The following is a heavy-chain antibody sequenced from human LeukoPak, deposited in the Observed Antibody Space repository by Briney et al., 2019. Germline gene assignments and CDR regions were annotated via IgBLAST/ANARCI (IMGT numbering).Heavy chain of an antibody. V-gene: IGHV3-21*01. D-gene: IGHD3-9*01. Sequence: GGSLRLSCAASGFTFSSCSMSWVRQAPGKGLEWVSSISSGSSYIYYADSVKGRFTISRDNAKNSLYLQMNSLRAEDTAVYYCARGPDILTGAEFNYWGQGTLVTVSS. CDR1: GFTFSSCS. CDR3: ARGPDILTGAEFNY. CDR2: ISSGSSYI. J-gene: IGHJ4*02.